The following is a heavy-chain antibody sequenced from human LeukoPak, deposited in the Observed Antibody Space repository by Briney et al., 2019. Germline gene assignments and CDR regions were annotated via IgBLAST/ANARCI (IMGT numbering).Heavy chain of an antibody. Sequence: SENLSLTCTVSGGSISSYFWSWVRQPAGKGLEWIGRIYTSGSTNYNPSLKSRVTISVDTSKNQFSLKLSSVTAADTAVYYCARDPRDRGASDIWGQGTMVTVSS. D-gene: IGHD1-14*01. V-gene: IGHV4-4*07. CDR3: ARDPRDRGASDI. CDR1: GGSISSYF. J-gene: IGHJ3*02. CDR2: IYTSGST.